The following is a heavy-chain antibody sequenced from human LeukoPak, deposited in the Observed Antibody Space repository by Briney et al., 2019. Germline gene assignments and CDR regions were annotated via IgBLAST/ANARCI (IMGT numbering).Heavy chain of an antibody. J-gene: IGHJ4*02. Sequence: GGSLRLSCAASGFTVRSNYMSWVRQAPGKGLEWVSVIYSGGSTYHADSVKGRFTISRDDSKNTLFLQMTSLKTEDTAVYYCTTDLGRSRIAPRFYYWGQGTLVTVSS. D-gene: IGHD6-6*01. CDR2: IYSGGST. CDR1: GFTVRSNY. CDR3: TTDLGRSRIAPRFYY. V-gene: IGHV3-66*01.